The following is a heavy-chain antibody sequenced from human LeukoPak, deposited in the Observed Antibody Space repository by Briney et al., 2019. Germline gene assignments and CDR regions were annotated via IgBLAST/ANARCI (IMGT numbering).Heavy chain of an antibody. CDR2: ISYDVSNK. V-gene: IGHV3-30*18. J-gene: IGHJ4*02. Sequence: GRSLRLSCAASGFTFSSYGMHWVRQAPGKGLDWVAVISYDVSNKYYVDSVRGRFSISRDNSKNTLYLQMNSLRAEDTAVYYCAKGGGNPYGPIDYWGQGTLVTVSS. CDR3: AKGGGNPYGPIDY. CDR1: GFTFSSYG. D-gene: IGHD4-23*01.